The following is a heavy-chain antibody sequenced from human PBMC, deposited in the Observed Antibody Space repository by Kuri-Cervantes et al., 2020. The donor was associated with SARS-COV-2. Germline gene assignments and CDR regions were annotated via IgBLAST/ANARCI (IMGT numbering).Heavy chain of an antibody. V-gene: IGHV4-39*01. J-gene: IGHJ6*02. CDR2: INHSGST. CDR3: ARGIAVAGYYYGMDV. CDR1: GGSISSSSYY. Sequence: GSLRLSCTVSGGSISSSSYYWSWIRQPPGKGLEWIGEINHSGSTNYNPSLKSRVTISVDTSENQFSLKLSSVTAADTAVYYCARGIAVAGYYYGMDVWGQGTTVTVSS. D-gene: IGHD6-19*01.